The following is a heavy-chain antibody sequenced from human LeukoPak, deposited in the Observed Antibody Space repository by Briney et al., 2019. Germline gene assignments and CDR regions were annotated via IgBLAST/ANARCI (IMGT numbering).Heavy chain of an antibody. J-gene: IGHJ4*02. CDR2: IKKDGSEK. CDR1: GFTFSSHR. D-gene: IGHD5-18*01. V-gene: IGHV3-7*01. CDR3: ARDLSGITGYTYGRGIDY. Sequence: GGSLRLSCAASGFTFSSHRMSWVRQAPGKGLEWVANIKKDGSEKYYVDSVKGRFTISKDNAKTSLYLQMNSLRAEDTAVYYCARDLSGITGYTYGRGIDYWGQGTLVAVSS.